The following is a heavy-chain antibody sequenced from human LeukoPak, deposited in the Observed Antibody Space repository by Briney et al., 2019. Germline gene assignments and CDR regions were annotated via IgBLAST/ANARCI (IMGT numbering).Heavy chain of an antibody. CDR2: ISGSGGST. J-gene: IGHJ4*02. CDR3: AKDDYDFWSGYLY. D-gene: IGHD3-3*01. V-gene: IGHV3-23*01. CDR1: GFTFSSYA. Sequence: GGSLRLSCAASGFTFSSYAMSWVRQAPGKGLEWVSAISGSGGSTYYADSVKGQFTISRDNSKNTLYLQMNSLRAEDTAVYYCAKDDYDFWSGYLYWGQGTLVTVSS.